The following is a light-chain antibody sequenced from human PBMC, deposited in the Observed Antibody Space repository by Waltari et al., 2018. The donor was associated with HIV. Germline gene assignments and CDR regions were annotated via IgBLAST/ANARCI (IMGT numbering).Light chain of an antibody. CDR3: ETWDSNIRV. CDR2: VEGSGND. CDR1: SGHRGYT. J-gene: IGLJ3*02. V-gene: IGLV4-60*03. Sequence: QPVLTQSSSASASLGSSVKLTCTLSSGHRGYTIAWHQQQPGKAPRYLMKVEGSGNDGKGSGVSDRFSGSSSGADRHLTISNRKSEDEADYYWETWDSNIRVFGGGTRLTV.